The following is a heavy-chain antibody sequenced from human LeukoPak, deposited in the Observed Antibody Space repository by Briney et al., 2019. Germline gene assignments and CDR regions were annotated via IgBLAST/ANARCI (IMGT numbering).Heavy chain of an antibody. Sequence: SETLSLTCTVSGGSISSYYWSWIRQPPGKGLEWIGYIYYSGSTNYNPSLKSRVTISVDTSKNQFSLKLSSVTAADTAVYYCAREGAFDVGRFDYWGQGTLVTVSS. D-gene: IGHD1-26*01. CDR1: GGSISSYY. V-gene: IGHV4-59*01. CDR3: AREGAFDVGRFDY. CDR2: IYYSGST. J-gene: IGHJ4*02.